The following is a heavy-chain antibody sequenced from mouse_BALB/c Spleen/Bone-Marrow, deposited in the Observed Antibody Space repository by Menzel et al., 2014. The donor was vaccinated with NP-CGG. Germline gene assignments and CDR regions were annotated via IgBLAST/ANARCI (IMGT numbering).Heavy chain of an antibody. CDR3: ARGGNWEDFDY. D-gene: IGHD4-1*01. V-gene: IGHV5-17*02. J-gene: IGHJ2*01. CDR2: ISSGSSTI. Sequence: EVMLVESGGGLVQPGGSRKLSRAASGFTFSSFGMHWVRQAPERGLEWVAYISSGSSTIYYADTVKGRFTISRDNPKNTLFLQMTSLRSEDTAMYYCARGGNWEDFDYWGQGTTLTVSS. CDR1: GFTFSSFG.